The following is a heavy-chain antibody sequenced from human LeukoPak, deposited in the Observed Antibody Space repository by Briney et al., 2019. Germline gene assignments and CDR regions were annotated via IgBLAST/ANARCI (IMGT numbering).Heavy chain of an antibody. J-gene: IGHJ4*02. Sequence: SETLSLTCVVSGTSISGSDWWSWVRQPPGKGLEWIGEIYHNGNTNYNPSLKSRVTISVDKSKNQFSLMLTSVTAADTAVYYCAREGYFVWGSHRAGGFDYWGQGTLVTVSS. D-gene: IGHD3-16*01. CDR3: AREGYFVWGSHRAGGFDY. CDR1: GTSISGSDW. V-gene: IGHV4-4*02. CDR2: IYHNGNT.